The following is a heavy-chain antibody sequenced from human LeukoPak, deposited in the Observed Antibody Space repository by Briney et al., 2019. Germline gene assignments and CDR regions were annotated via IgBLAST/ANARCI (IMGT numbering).Heavy chain of an antibody. CDR3: ARGRIVGATTGDY. Sequence: GASVTVPFRASGYTFTVYYMHWVRQAPGQGLEWMGWINPNSGGTNYAQKFQGRVTMTRDTSISTAYMELSRLRSDDTAVYYCARGRIVGATTGDYWGQGTLVTVSS. V-gene: IGHV1-2*02. D-gene: IGHD1-26*01. CDR2: INPNSGGT. CDR1: GYTFTVYY. J-gene: IGHJ4*02.